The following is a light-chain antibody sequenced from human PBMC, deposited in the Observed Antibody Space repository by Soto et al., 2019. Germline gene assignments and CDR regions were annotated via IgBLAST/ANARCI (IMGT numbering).Light chain of an antibody. CDR3: QQYYSNPRT. J-gene: IGKJ1*01. CDR2: GAS. V-gene: IGKV1-8*01. CDR1: QGISSY. Sequence: AIRMTQSPSSFSASTGDRVTVTCRASQGISSYLAWYQQKPGKAPKLLIYGASTLQSGVPSRFSGSGSGTEFTLTISCLQSEDFATYYCQQYYSNPRTLGPVTKLEIK.